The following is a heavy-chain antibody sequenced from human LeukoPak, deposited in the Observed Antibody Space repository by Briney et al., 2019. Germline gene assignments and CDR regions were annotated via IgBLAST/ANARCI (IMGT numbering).Heavy chain of an antibody. CDR3: AREAGRRGIAAAANY. V-gene: IGHV3-30-3*01. CDR2: ISYDGSNK. Sequence: PGGSLRLSCTASGFTFSSDAMHWVRQAPGIGLDWLAVISYDGSNKYYADSVKGRFTISRDNSKNTLYLQMNSLRAEDTAVYYCAREAGRRGIAAAANYWGQGTLVTVSS. J-gene: IGHJ4*02. D-gene: IGHD6-13*01. CDR1: GFTFSSDA.